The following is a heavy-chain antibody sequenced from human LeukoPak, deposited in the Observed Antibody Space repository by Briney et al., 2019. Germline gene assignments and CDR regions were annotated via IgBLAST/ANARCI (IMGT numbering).Heavy chain of an antibody. Sequence: ASVKVSCKVSGYTLTELSMHWVRQAPGKGLEWMGGFDPEDGETIYAQKFQGRVTMTEDTSTDTAYMELSSLRSGDTAVYYCATVGDSSGWYSFDYWGQGTLVTVSS. CDR1: GYTLTELS. V-gene: IGHV1-24*01. D-gene: IGHD6-19*01. CDR2: FDPEDGET. CDR3: ATVGDSSGWYSFDY. J-gene: IGHJ4*02.